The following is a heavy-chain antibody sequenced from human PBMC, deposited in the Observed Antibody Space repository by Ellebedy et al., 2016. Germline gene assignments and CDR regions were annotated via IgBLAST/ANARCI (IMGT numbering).Heavy chain of an antibody. D-gene: IGHD2-2*01. V-gene: IGHV4-34*01. CDR1: GGSFSGYY. J-gene: IGHJ4*02. Sequence: SETLSLTCAVYGGSFSGYYWSWIRQPPGKGLEWIGEINHSGSTNYNPSLKSRVTISVDTSKNQFSLKLSSVTAADTAVYYCARDGVPAALDYWGQGTLVTVSS. CDR3: ARDGVPAALDY. CDR2: INHSGST.